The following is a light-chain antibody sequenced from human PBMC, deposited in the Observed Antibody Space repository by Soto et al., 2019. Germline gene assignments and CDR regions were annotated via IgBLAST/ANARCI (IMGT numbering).Light chain of an antibody. V-gene: IGLV6-57*04. CDR3: QSYDSSTVV. CDR2: EDN. Sequence: NFMLTQPHSVSESPGKTVTISCTRSSGSIASNYVQWYQQRPGSAPTTVIYEDNQRPSGVPDRFSGSIDSSSNSASLTISGLKTEDEADYDCQSYDSSTVVVGGGTKRTVL. J-gene: IGLJ2*01. CDR1: SGSIASNY.